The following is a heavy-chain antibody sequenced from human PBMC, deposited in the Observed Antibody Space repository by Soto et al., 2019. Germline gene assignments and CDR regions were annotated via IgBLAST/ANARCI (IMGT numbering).Heavy chain of an antibody. V-gene: IGHV3-11*01. CDR1: GFTFSDYY. CDR3: ARDYSSSWFHYFDY. J-gene: IGHJ4*02. D-gene: IGHD6-13*01. Sequence: GSLRLSCAASGFTFSDYYMSWIRQAPGKGLEWVSYISSSGSTIYYADSVKGRFTISRDNAKNSLYLQMNSLRAEDTAVYYCARDYSSSWFHYFDYWGQGTLVTVSS. CDR2: ISSSGSTI.